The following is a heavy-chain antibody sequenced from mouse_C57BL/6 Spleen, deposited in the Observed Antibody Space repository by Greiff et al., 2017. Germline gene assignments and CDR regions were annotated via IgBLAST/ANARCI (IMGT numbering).Heavy chain of an antibody. D-gene: IGHD2-4*01. V-gene: IGHV1-82*01. CDR2: IYPGDGDT. CDR1: GYAFSSSW. Sequence: VQLQQSGPELVKPGASVKISCKPSGYAFSSSWMNWVKQRPGKGLEWIGRIYPGDGDTNYNGKFKGKATLTADKSSSTAYMQRSSLTSEDSAVYFCARDGDDYDGWFAYWGQGTLVTVSA. J-gene: IGHJ3*01. CDR3: ARDGDDYDGWFAY.